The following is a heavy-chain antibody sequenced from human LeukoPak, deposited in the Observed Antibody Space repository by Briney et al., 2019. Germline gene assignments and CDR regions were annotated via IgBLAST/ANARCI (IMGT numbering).Heavy chain of an antibody. CDR3: ARGLAVAGMALDAFDI. CDR1: GGSFSGYY. Sequence: SETLSPTCAVYGGSFSGYYWSWIRQPPGKGLEGIGYIYNSGSTNYNPSLKSRVTISVDTSKNQFSLKLSSVTAADTAVYYCARGLAVAGMALDAFDIWGQGTMVTVSS. D-gene: IGHD6-19*01. V-gene: IGHV4-59*01. CDR2: IYNSGST. J-gene: IGHJ3*02.